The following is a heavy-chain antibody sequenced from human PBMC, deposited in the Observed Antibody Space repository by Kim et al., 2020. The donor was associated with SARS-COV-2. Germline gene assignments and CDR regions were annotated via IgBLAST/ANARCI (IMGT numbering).Heavy chain of an antibody. D-gene: IGHD3-10*01. V-gene: IGHV1-45*02. Sequence: SVKVSCKASGYTFTYRYLHWVRQAPGQALEWMGWITPFNGNTNYAQKFQDRVTITRDRSMSTAYMELSSLRSEDTAMYYCARSALWFGDLAVHAFDIWGQGTLVTVSS. J-gene: IGHJ3*02. CDR2: ITPFNGNT. CDR3: ARSALWFGDLAVHAFDI. CDR1: GYTFTYRY.